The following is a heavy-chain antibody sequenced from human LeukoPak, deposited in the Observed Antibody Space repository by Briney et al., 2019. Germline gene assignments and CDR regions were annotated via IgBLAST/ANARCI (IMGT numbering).Heavy chain of an antibody. Sequence: GGSLRLSCAASGFTFDDYAMHWVRQAPGKGLVWVSLITWDGDSTYYADSVKGRFTIPRDNSKNYLYLQMNSLRAEDTALYYCARYYYGSVNDYWGQGTLVTVSS. CDR3: ARYYYGSVNDY. V-gene: IGHV3-43D*03. D-gene: IGHD3-10*01. J-gene: IGHJ4*02. CDR1: GFTFDDYA. CDR2: ITWDGDST.